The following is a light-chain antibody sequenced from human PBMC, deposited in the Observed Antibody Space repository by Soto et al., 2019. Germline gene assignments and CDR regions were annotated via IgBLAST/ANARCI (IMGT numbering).Light chain of an antibody. CDR1: QSVASNY. CDR3: QQYGSLPRT. V-gene: IGKV3-20*01. CDR2: DAS. Sequence: PSTLSLSLGERDTVSCKPSQSVASNYLGWYQQKPGQAPRLLIFDASIRATGIPDRFSASGSGSDFTLTISRLEPDDFAVYYCQQYGSLPRTFGGGTKVDNK. J-gene: IGKJ4*01.